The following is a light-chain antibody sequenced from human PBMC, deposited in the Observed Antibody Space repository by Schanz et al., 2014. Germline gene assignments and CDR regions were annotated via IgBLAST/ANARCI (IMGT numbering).Light chain of an antibody. J-gene: IGLJ1*01. V-gene: IGLV2-8*01. Sequence: QSALTQPPSASGSPGQSVTISCTGTSSDIGRYNYVSWYQHHPGKAPKLLIYDVTKRPSGVPDRFSGSKSGNTASLTISGLQAEDEADYYCGSYTSRNLYVFGTATKLTVL. CDR1: SSDIGRYNY. CDR3: GSYTSRNLYV. CDR2: DVT.